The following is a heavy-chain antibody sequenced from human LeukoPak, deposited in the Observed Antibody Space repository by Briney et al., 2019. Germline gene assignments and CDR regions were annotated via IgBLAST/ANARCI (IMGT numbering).Heavy chain of an antibody. J-gene: IGHJ4*02. CDR1: GFTYSNYA. V-gene: IGHV3-30-3*01. CDR2: ISYDESNK. Sequence: GGSLRLSCAASGFTYSNYAMHWVRQAPGKGLEGVAIISYDESNKYYADSVKGRFTISRDNSKNTLYLQMNSLRAEDTAVYYCASSGYYYGSFDYWGQGTLVTVSS. D-gene: IGHD3-22*01. CDR3: ASSGYYYGSFDY.